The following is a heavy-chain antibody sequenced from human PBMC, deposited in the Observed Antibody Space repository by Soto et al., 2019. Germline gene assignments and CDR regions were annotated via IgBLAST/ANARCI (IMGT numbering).Heavy chain of an antibody. CDR1: GLSLTTSGMT. Sequence: SGPTGEPIQTLTLTCTVSGLSLTTSGMTLGWIRQPPGKAPEWLALGYQYSPSLQSRLTITKDTSKNQVVLTMTDMDPVDTATYYCTLRQDTSRGPIYWGQGILVTVSS. J-gene: IGHJ4*02. V-gene: IGHV2-5*01. CDR2: GY. CDR3: TLRQDTSRGPIY. D-gene: IGHD3-22*01.